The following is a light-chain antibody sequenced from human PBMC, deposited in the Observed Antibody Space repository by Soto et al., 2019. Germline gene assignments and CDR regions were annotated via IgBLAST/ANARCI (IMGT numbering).Light chain of an antibody. CDR3: QQRSNWPPSWT. J-gene: IGKJ1*01. V-gene: IGKV3-11*01. CDR2: DAS. CDR1: QSVSSY. Sequence: EIVLTQSPATLSLSPGERATLSCRARQSVSSYLDWYQQKPGQAPRLLIYDASNRATGIPARFSGSGSGTDFTLTISSLEPEDFAVYYCQQRSNWPPSWTFGQGTKVEIK.